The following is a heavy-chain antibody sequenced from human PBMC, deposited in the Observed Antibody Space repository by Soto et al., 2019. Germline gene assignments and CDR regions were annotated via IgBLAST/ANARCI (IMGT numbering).Heavy chain of an antibody. CDR1: GYTFTGYY. V-gene: IGHV1-2*04. J-gene: IGHJ4*02. Sequence: ASVKVSCKAPGYTFTGYYMHWVRQAPGQGLEWMGWINPDSGGTNYAQQFQGWVTMTRDTSISTAYMDLNRLRSDDTAVYYCARGRRDYSGYYGYYFDYWGQGTLVTVSS. CDR2: INPDSGGT. CDR3: ARGRRDYSGYYGYYFDY. D-gene: IGHD3-22*01.